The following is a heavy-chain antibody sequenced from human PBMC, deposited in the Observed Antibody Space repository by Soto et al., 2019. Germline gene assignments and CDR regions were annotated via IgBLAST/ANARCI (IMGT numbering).Heavy chain of an antibody. V-gene: IGHV3-73*01. CDR2: IRSKAYRYAT. D-gene: IGHD1-26*01. CDR1: GFTFRGFA. Sequence: GGSLRLFFETSGFTFRGFATLWVRQASGKGLEWVGRIRSKAYRYATAYAASVKGRFTISRDDSKNTAYLQMSSLKTEDTAVYYCTTQEIVGATGYWGQGT. CDR3: TTQEIVGATGY. J-gene: IGHJ4*02.